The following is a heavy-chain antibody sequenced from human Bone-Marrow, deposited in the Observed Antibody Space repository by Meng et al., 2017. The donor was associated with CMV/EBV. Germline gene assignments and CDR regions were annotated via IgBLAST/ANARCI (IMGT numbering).Heavy chain of an antibody. V-gene: IGHV4-39*01. J-gene: IGHJ4*02. CDR3: ARHTGSSFDY. D-gene: IGHD6-6*01. CDR2: IYYSGST. CDR1: GGSISSSSYY. Sequence: QLQLQESGPGLVKPSETLSLPCTVSGGSISSSSYYWGWIRQPPGKGLEWIGSIYYSGSTYYNPSLKSRVTISVDTSKNQFSLKLSSVTAADTAVYYCARHTGSSFDYWGQGTLVTVSS.